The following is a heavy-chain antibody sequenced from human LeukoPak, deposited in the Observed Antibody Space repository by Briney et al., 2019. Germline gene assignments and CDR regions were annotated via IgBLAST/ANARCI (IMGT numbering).Heavy chain of an antibody. D-gene: IGHD3-22*01. Sequence: SETLSLTCAVYGGSFSGYYWSWIRQPPGKGLEWTGEINHSGSTNYNPSLKSRVTISVDTSKNQFSLKLSSVTAADTAVYYCARMSYYYDSSGYYYGGFDYWGQGTLVTVSS. CDR1: GGSFSGYY. CDR3: ARMSYYYDSSGYYYGGFDY. J-gene: IGHJ4*02. CDR2: INHSGST. V-gene: IGHV4-34*01.